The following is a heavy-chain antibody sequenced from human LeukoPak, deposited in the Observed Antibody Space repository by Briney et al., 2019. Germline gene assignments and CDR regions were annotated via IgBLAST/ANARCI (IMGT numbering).Heavy chain of an antibody. D-gene: IGHD5-24*01. CDR3: TAYDGYIHHDAFDI. V-gene: IGHV3-15*01. Sequence: KPGGSLRLSCAASGFTFSNAWMSWVRQAPGKGLEWVGRIKSKTDGGTTDYAAPVKGRFTISRDDSKNTLYLQMNSLKTEDTAVYYCTAYDGYIHHDAFDIWGQGTMVTVSS. J-gene: IGHJ3*02. CDR1: GFTFSNAW. CDR2: IKSKTDGGTT.